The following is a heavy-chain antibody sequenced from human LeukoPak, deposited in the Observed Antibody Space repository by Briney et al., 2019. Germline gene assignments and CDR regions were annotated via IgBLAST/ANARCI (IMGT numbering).Heavy chain of an antibody. Sequence: SVKVSCEASGFTFTSSAMQWVRQARGQRLEWIGWIVVGSGNTNYAQKFQERVTITRDMSTSTAYMELSSLRSEDTTVYYCAAVTVLRYFDWLPFDPWGQGTLVTVSS. CDR2: IVVGSGNT. CDR1: GFTFTSSA. CDR3: AAVTVLRYFDWLPFDP. J-gene: IGHJ5*02. V-gene: IGHV1-58*02. D-gene: IGHD3-9*01.